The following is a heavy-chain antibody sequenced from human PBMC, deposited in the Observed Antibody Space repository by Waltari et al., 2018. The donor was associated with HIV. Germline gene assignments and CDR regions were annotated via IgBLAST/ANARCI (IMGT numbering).Heavy chain of an antibody. V-gene: IGHV3-21*01. CDR2: IASSSTTYI. Sequence: EVQLVESGGGLVKPGGSLRLSCAASGCTFSTYIMNWVRQAPGKGLEWVSSIASSSTTYIYYRDSVKGRFTVSRDNAKNSLYLQMNSLRAEDTAVYYCAAEMATVYLDYWGQGTLVTVSS. J-gene: IGHJ4*02. CDR3: AAEMATVYLDY. D-gene: IGHD5-12*01. CDR1: GCTFSTYI.